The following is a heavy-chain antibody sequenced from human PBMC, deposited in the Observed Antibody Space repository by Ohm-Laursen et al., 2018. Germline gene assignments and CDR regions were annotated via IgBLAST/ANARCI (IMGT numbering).Heavy chain of an antibody. V-gene: IGHV1-18*01. CDR3: ARDLNDYGDPYYFDY. CDR2: ISAYNGNT. J-gene: IGHJ4*02. Sequence: ASVKVSCKASGYTFTSYGISWVRQAPGQGLEWWGWISAYNGNTNYAQKLQGRVTMTTDTSTSTAYMELRSLRSDDTAVYYCARDLNDYGDPYYFDYWGQGTLVTVSS. D-gene: IGHD4-17*01. CDR1: GYTFTSYG.